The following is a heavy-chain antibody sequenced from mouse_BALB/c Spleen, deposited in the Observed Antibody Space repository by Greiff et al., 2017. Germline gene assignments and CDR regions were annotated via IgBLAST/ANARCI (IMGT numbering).Heavy chain of an antibody. J-gene: IGHJ2*01. V-gene: IGHV1S81*02. CDR3: TREGNYYGSSYDFDY. CDR2: INPSNGGT. CDR1: GYTFTSYY. D-gene: IGHD1-1*01. Sequence: QVQLQQPGAELVKPGASVKLSCKASGYTFTSYYMYWVKQRPGQGLEWIGGINPSNGGTNFNEKFKSKATLTVDKSSSTAYMQLSSLTSEDSAVYYCTREGNYYGSSYDFDYWGQGTTLTVSS.